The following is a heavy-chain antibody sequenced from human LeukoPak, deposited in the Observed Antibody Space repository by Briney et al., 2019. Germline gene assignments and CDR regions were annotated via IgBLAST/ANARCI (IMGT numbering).Heavy chain of an antibody. Sequence: PGGSLRLSCAASGFTLSSSAMHWVRQAPGKGLEWVAIISYDGSNKYYADSVKGRFTISRDNSKNTLYLQMNSLRVEDTAVYHCASMDLVTFDYWGQGTLVTISS. V-gene: IGHV3-30-3*01. CDR1: GFTLSSSA. CDR3: ASMDLVTFDY. J-gene: IGHJ4*02. D-gene: IGHD3-9*01. CDR2: ISYDGSNK.